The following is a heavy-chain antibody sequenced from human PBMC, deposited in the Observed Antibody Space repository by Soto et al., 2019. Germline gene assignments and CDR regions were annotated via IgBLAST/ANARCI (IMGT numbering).Heavy chain of an antibody. CDR3: ASSSPFHY. Sequence: PSLTLSVTCTVAGGTMVSYYWSWIRQPPGKGLEWIGFIYYAGSTKYNPSLKSRVSISIDTSRNQFSLKLTSVTAADTGVYYCASSSPFHYWGPGILVTVSS. D-gene: IGHD6-6*01. CDR1: GGTMVSYY. J-gene: IGHJ4*02. CDR2: IYYAGST. V-gene: IGHV4-59*08.